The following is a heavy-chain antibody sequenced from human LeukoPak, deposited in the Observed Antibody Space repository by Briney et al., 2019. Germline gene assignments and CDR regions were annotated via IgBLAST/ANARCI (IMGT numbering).Heavy chain of an antibody. CDR1: GFTFSSYW. CDR3: ARGEPYCSSTSCHDTCYFDY. D-gene: IGHD2-2*01. V-gene: IGHV3-7*01. CDR2: IKQDGSEK. Sequence: PGGSLRLSCAASGFTFSSYWMSWVRQAPGKGLEWVANIKQDGSEKYYVDSVKGRFTISRDNAKNSLYLQMNSLRAEDTAVYYCARGEPYCSSTSCHDTCYFDYWGQGTLVTVSS. J-gene: IGHJ4*02.